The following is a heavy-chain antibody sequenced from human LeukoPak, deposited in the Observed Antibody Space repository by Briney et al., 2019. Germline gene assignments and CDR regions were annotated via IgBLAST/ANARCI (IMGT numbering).Heavy chain of an antibody. CDR3: ARHNLVPAAIGGEFDP. V-gene: IGHV4-39*01. D-gene: IGHD2-2*02. CDR2: IYYSGST. J-gene: IGHJ5*02. CDR1: GGSISSSSYY. Sequence: SETLSLTCTVSGGSISSSSYYWGWIRQPPGKGLEWIGSIYYSGSTYYNPSLKSRVTISVVTSKNQFSLKLSSVTAADTAVYYCARHNLVPAAIGGEFDPWGQGTLVTVSS.